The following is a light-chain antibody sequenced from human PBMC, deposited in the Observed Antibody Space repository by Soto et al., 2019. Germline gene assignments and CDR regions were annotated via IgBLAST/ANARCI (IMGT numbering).Light chain of an antibody. CDR1: QSVNDN. J-gene: IGKJ4*01. CDR2: DAS. CDR3: HQYKRWPC. Sequence: IVMTQSPATLSVSPGERATLACRASQSVNDNLAWYQQKLGQAPRLLIYDASTRATDIPARFSGSGSGTDFTLIISSLQSEDFAVYYWHQYKRWPCFGGGTKVEIK. V-gene: IGKV3-15*01.